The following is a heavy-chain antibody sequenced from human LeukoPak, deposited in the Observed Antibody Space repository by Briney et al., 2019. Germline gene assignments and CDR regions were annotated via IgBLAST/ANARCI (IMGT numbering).Heavy chain of an antibody. D-gene: IGHD6-13*01. CDR1: GFTFGNYA. CDR3: AKDQKSIAATGYDY. J-gene: IGHJ4*02. V-gene: IGHV3-23*01. Sequence: NPGGSLRLSCAASGFTFGNYAMSWVRQGPGKGLEWVSTISGSGGSTYYADSVKGRFTISRDNSKNTLFLQMNSLRADDTAVYVCAKDQKSIAATGYDYWGQGTLVTVSS. CDR2: ISGSGGST.